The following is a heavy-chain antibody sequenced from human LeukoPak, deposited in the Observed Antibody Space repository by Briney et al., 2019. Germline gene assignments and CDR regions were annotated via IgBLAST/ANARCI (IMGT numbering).Heavy chain of an antibody. CDR3: AKASWVSTADAVL. D-gene: IGHD3-10*01. J-gene: IGHJ4*02. CDR1: GFTFNSYA. Sequence: GGSLTLSCAASGFTFNSYAMSWVRQAPARGLEWVGSIRGGGETFYAESVKGRFTLSRDEPRNSVNLHLNNLRVEDTAVYYCAKASWVSTADAVLWGQGTVVTVS. V-gene: IGHV3-23*01. CDR2: IRGGGET.